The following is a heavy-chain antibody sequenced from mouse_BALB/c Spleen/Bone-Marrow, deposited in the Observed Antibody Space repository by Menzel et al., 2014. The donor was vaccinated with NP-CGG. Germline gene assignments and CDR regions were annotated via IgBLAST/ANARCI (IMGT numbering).Heavy chain of an antibody. J-gene: IGHJ4*01. D-gene: IGHD4-1*01. CDR1: DSEVFPIAY. V-gene: IGHV15-2*02. CDR2: ILPSIGRT. Sequence: QVQLQQSGSELRSPGSSVKLSCKDFDSEVFPIAYISWVRQKPGHGFEWVGDILPSIGRTIYGEKFEDKATLDADTVSNTAYLELNSLTSEDSAIYNCARGTNWDGEGYYYAMDYWGQGTSVTVSS. CDR3: ARGTNWDGEGYYYAMDY.